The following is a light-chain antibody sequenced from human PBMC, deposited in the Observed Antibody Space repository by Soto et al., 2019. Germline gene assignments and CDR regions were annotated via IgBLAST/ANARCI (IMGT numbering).Light chain of an antibody. CDR1: QSVNNN. V-gene: IGKV3-15*01. J-gene: IGKJ4*01. Sequence: EIVMTQSPATLSVSPGEKATLSCRASQSVNNNLAWYLQKPGQAPRLLIYFESTRATGIPARFSGSGSGTEFTLTISSLQSEDFAVYYCQQYNKWPLTFGGGTKVETK. CDR2: FES. CDR3: QQYNKWPLT.